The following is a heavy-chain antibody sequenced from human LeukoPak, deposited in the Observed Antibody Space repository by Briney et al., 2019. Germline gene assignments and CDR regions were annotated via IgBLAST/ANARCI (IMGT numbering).Heavy chain of an antibody. D-gene: IGHD5-18*01. CDR3: ARVDTAMVGYFDY. CDR2: IYYCGST. CDR1: GGSISSYY. J-gene: IGHJ4*02. Sequence: SETLSLTCTVSGGSISSYYWSWNRHPPGKGLEFVGYIYYCGSTNYNPSLQSRVTISVDTSKNQFSLKLSSVTAADTAVYYCARVDTAMVGYFDYWGQGTLVTVSS. V-gene: IGHV4-59*01.